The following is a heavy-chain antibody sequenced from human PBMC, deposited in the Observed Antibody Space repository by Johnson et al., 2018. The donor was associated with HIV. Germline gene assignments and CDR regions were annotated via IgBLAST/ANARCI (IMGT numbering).Heavy chain of an antibody. J-gene: IGHJ3*01. CDR2: IKSKTDGGTT. CDR1: GFTFSNAW. CDR3: AKDRAYSYGPDAFDF. Sequence: EQLVESGGGLVKPGGSLRLSCAASGFTFSNAWMSWVRQAPGKGLEWVGRIKSKTDGGTTDYAAPVKGRFIISRDDSKNTLYLQMNSLKTEDTAVYYCAKDRAYSYGPDAFDFWGQGTMVTVSS. D-gene: IGHD5-18*01. V-gene: IGHV3-15*01.